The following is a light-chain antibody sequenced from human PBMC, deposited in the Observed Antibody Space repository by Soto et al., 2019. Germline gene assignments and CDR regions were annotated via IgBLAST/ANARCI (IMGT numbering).Light chain of an antibody. J-gene: IGKJ1*01. CDR2: ATS. V-gene: IGKV3-15*01. CDR3: HQYYDWPPWM. CDR1: QSVSNS. Sequence: ETLLTQSPATLSMSPGETATLSCRASQSVSNSLAWYRQRPGQPPSLLIYATSTRATGVPARFTGSGSGTEFTLTISSLQSEHFAVYYCHQYYDWPPWMFGQGTKVEI.